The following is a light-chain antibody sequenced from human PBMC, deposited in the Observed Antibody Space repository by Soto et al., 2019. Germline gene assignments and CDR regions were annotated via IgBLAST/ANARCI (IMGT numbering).Light chain of an antibody. CDR1: SSNTGSNT. CDR3: TSYTSSITYV. Sequence: QSVLTQPPSASGTPGQRVTISCSGSSSNTGSNTVNWYQQLPGTAPKFLIYSNDQRPSGVPDRFSGSKSGTSASLAISGLQSEDEADYYCTSYTSSITYVFGTGTKVTVL. V-gene: IGLV1-44*01. CDR2: SND. J-gene: IGLJ1*01.